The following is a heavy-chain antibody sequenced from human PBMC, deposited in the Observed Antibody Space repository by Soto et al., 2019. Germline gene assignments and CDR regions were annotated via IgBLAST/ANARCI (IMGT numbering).Heavy chain of an antibody. V-gene: IGHV4-4*02. CDR1: SGSISSSKW. J-gene: IGHJ4*02. CDR2: IHESGST. CDR3: AREGRDSYNLGH. D-gene: IGHD1-1*01. Sequence: SETLSLTCVVSSGSISSSKWWSWVRQPPGKRQEWIGEIHESGSTNYNPSLKSRVIISLDKSRNQCPLNLDFVTAADTAVYYCAREGRDSYNLGHCGQGTLVTVSS.